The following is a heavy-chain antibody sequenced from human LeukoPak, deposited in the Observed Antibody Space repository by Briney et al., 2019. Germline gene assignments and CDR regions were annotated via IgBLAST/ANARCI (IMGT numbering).Heavy chain of an antibody. CDR3: TRAGKPPYFDY. Sequence: GGSLRLSCAASGFTFSDYAMSWFRQAPGKGLEWVALIRGTPYGGTTEYAASVEGRFTISRDDSKSIAYLQMNSLKTEDTAAYYCTRAGKPPYFDYWGQGTLVIVSS. J-gene: IGHJ4*02. V-gene: IGHV3-49*03. CDR2: IRGTPYGGTT. CDR1: GFTFSDYA.